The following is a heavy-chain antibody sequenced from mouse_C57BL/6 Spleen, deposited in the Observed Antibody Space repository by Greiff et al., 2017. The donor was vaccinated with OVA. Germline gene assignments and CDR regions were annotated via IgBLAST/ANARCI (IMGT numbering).Heavy chain of an antibody. V-gene: IGHV5-15*01. J-gene: IGHJ1*03. CDR1: GFTFSDYG. Sequence: EVKLQESGGGLVQPGGSLKLSCAASGFTFSDYGMAWVRQAPRKGPEWVAFISNLAYSIYYADTVTGRFTISRENAKNTLYLEMSSLRSEDTAMYYCARLDGSYWYFDVWGTGTTVTVSS. CDR2: ISNLAYSI. D-gene: IGHD2-3*01. CDR3: ARLDGSYWYFDV.